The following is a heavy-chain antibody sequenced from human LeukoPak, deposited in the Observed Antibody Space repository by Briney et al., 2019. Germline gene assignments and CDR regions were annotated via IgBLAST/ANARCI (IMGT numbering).Heavy chain of an antibody. D-gene: IGHD2-2*01. CDR3: ARDQVEYQLSTLDLDY. V-gene: IGHV3-30*03. Sequence: GGSLRLSCAASGFTFSTYGMHWVRQAPGKGLEWVAVISYDGSNKYYADSVKGRFTISRDNSKNTLYLQMNSLRAEDTAVYYCARDQVEYQLSTLDLDYWGQGTLVTVSS. J-gene: IGHJ4*02. CDR1: GFTFSTYG. CDR2: ISYDGSNK.